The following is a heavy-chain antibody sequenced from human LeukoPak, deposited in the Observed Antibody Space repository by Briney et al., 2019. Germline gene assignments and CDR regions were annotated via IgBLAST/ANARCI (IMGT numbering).Heavy chain of an antibody. Sequence: PSETVSLTCAVSGVSISSNNWWNWVRQPPGKGLEWIGEIYHSGSSNYNPSLKSRVTISVDKSKNQFSLKLSSVTAADTAVYYCATTSYYYDSPDYWGQGTLVTVSS. CDR1: GVSISSNNW. CDR2: IYHSGSS. D-gene: IGHD3-22*01. J-gene: IGHJ4*02. CDR3: ATTSYYYDSPDY. V-gene: IGHV4-4*02.